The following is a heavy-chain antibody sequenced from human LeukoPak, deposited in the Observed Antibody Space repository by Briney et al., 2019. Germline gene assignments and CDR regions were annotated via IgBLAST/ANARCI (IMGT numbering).Heavy chain of an antibody. D-gene: IGHD5-12*01. J-gene: IGHJ6*02. CDR3: ARAPGIVATRDYYGMDV. Sequence: ASVKVSCKASGCTFTSCTISWVRQAPGQGLEWMGWISVYNGNTNYAQKLQGRVTMTTDTSTSTVYMELRSLRSDDTAVYYCARAPGIVATRDYYGMDVWGQGTTVTVSS. CDR2: ISVYNGNT. CDR1: GCTFTSCT. V-gene: IGHV1-18*01.